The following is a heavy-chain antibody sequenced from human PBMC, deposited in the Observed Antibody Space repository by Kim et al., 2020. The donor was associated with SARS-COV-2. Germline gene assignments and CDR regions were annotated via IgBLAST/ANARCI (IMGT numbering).Heavy chain of an antibody. CDR3: ARREEWWFDP. V-gene: IGHV4-59*08. CDR2: ST. J-gene: IGHJ5*02. Sequence: STNYTPSPRSRFTISVDTSKNQFSLKLSSVTAADTAVYYCARREEWWFDPWGQGTLVTVSS. D-gene: IGHD2-8*01.